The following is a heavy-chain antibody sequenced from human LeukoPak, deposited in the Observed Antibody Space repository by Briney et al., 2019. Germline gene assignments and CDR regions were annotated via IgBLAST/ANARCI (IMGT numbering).Heavy chain of an antibody. Sequence: PGGSLRLSCAASGFTFSSYEMNWVRQAPGKGLEWVSYISSSGSTIYYADSVKGRFTISRDNAKNSLYLQMNSPRAEDTAVYYCARIGRRPTTVVTLSSPPGDDYWGQGTLVTVSS. CDR2: ISSSGSTI. D-gene: IGHD4-23*01. CDR3: ARIGRRPTTVVTLSSPPGDDY. V-gene: IGHV3-48*03. CDR1: GFTFSSYE. J-gene: IGHJ4*02.